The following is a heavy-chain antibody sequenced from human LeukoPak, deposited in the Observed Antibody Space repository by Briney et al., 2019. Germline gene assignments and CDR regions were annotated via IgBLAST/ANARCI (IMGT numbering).Heavy chain of an antibody. V-gene: IGHV5-51*01. Sequence: GESLKISCKGSGYTFTCYWIGWVRQMPGKGLEWMGIIYPGDSDTRYSPSFQGQVTISADKSISTAYLQWSSLKASDTAMYYCARQGITIFGVVNPIDYWGQGTLVTVSS. D-gene: IGHD3-3*01. CDR3: ARQGITIFGVVNPIDY. CDR1: GYTFTCYW. J-gene: IGHJ4*02. CDR2: IYPGDSDT.